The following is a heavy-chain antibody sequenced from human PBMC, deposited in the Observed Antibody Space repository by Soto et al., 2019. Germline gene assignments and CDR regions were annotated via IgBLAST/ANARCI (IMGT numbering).Heavy chain of an antibody. CDR3: ARPAHSSSWLSFSY. J-gene: IGHJ4*02. Sequence: QVTLKESGPVLVKPTETLTLTCTVSGFSLSNARMGVSWIRQPPGKALEWLAHIFWNGETSYSPSLRSRLTISKDTSKSQVVLTMTNMDPVDTATYYCARPAHSSSWLSFSYWGQGTLVTVSS. D-gene: IGHD6-13*01. CDR1: GFSLSNARMG. CDR2: IFWNGET. V-gene: IGHV2-26*01.